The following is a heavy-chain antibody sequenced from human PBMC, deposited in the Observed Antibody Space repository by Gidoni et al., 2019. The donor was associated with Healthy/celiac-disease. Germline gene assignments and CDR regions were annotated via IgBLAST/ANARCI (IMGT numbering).Heavy chain of an antibody. CDR3: ARHYNDEYSSSSGWFDP. D-gene: IGHD6-6*01. CDR2: IYYSGST. V-gene: IGHV4-39*01. CDR1: GGSISSSSYY. Sequence: QLQLQESGPGLVKPSETLSLTCTVSGGSISSSSYYWGGIRQPPGKGLEWIGSIYYSGSTYYNPSLKSRVTISVDTSKNQFSLKLSSVTAADTAVYYCARHYNDEYSSSSGWFDPWGQGTLVTVSS. J-gene: IGHJ5*02.